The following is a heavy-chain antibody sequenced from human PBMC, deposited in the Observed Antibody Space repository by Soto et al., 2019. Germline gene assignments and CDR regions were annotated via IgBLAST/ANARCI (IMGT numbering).Heavy chain of an antibody. J-gene: IGHJ5*02. CDR1: GGSISSYY. Sequence: PSVTLSLTCTVSGGSISSYYWSWIRQPPGKGLEWIGYIYYSGSTNYNPSLKSRVTISVDTSKNQFSLKLSSVTAADTAVYYCAGGKETGSSWYRVSDSWFDLWGQGTLVTVFS. V-gene: IGHV4-59*01. CDR3: AGGKETGSSWYRVSDSWFDL. CDR2: IYYSGST. D-gene: IGHD6-13*01.